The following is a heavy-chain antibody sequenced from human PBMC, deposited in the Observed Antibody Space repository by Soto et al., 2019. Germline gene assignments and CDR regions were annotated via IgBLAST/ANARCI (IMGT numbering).Heavy chain of an antibody. Sequence: QVQLVQSGAEVKKPGSSVKVSCKASGGTFSSYAISWVRQAPGQGLEWMGGIIPIFGTANYAQKFQGRVTITADESTSTAYMELSSLRSEDMAVYYCARDQAERATIGDYYYGMDVWGQGTTVTVSS. CDR3: ARDQAERATIGDYYYGMDV. J-gene: IGHJ6*02. D-gene: IGHD5-12*01. V-gene: IGHV1-69*01. CDR2: IIPIFGTA. CDR1: GGTFSSYA.